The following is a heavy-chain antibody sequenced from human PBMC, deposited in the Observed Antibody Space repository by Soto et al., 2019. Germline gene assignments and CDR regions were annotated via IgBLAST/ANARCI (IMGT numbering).Heavy chain of an antibody. CDR3: ATAEVDY. Sequence: EVHLGESRGGVIQPGGSLRLSCAPSGFTFGAYLMPWGRQPPGKGPEWVSRMTADGRTIQYADSVKGRFTASRDNAKSTLYLQMNSLRAEDTAVYYCATAEVDYWGPGTLVTVSS. J-gene: IGHJ4*02. CDR1: GFTFGAYL. CDR2: MTADGRTI. V-gene: IGHV3-74*03.